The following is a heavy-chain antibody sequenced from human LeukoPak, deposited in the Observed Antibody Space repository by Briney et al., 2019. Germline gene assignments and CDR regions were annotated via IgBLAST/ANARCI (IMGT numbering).Heavy chain of an antibody. V-gene: IGHV4-59*01. CDR2: IYYSGST. J-gene: IGHJ1*01. CDR3: AGTYYYDSSGLPFQH. Sequence: SETLSLTCTVSGGSISSYYWGWIRQPPGKGLEWIGYIYYSGSTNYNPSLKSRVTISVDTSKNQFSLKLSSVTAVDTAVYYCAGTYYYDSSGLPFQHWGQGTLVTVSS. CDR1: GGSISSYY. D-gene: IGHD3-22*01.